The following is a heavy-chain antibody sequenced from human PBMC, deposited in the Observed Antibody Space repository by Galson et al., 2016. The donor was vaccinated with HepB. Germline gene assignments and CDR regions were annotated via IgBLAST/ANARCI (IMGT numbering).Heavy chain of an antibody. Sequence: SLRLSCAASGFTFRNYAMSWVRQTPGRGLEWVSTISGRDDDTFYADSVKGRFTISRDSSKNTLYLQMTSLRVEETAVYYCAKDMAYFYGLGSGPYFDYWGQGTLVTVPS. CDR2: ISGRDDDT. V-gene: IGHV3-23*01. J-gene: IGHJ4*02. D-gene: IGHD3-10*01. CDR3: AKDMAYFYGLGSGPYFDY. CDR1: GFTFRNYA.